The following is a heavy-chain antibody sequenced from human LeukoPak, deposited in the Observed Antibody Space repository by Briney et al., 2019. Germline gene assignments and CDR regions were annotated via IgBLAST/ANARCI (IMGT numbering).Heavy chain of an antibody. V-gene: IGHV1-18*03. J-gene: IGHJ4*02. D-gene: IGHD3-10*01. Sequence: ASVKVSCKASGGTFSSYAISWVRQAPGQGLEWMGWISAYNGNTNYAQKLQGRVTMTTDTSASTAYMELSSLRSEDMAVYYCARAAWFGRLAFDYWGQGTLVTVSS. CDR1: GGTFSSYA. CDR2: ISAYNGNT. CDR3: ARAAWFGRLAFDY.